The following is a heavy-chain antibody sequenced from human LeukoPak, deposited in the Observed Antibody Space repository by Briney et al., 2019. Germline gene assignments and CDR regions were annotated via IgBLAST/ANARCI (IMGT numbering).Heavy chain of an antibody. Sequence: PGGSLRLSCVASGFTFSSYGMHWVRQAPGKGLEWVAVISYEGSNEFYADSVKGRLTISRDNSKSTLYLQMNSLRAEDTAVYYCAKAVAATGHYYFGMDVWGQGTTVTVSS. CDR2: ISYEGSNE. J-gene: IGHJ6*02. CDR3: AKAVAATGHYYFGMDV. CDR1: GFTFSSYG. V-gene: IGHV3-30*18. D-gene: IGHD6-19*01.